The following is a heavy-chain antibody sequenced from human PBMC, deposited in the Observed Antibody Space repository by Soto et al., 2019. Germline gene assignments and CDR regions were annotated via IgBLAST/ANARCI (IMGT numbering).Heavy chain of an antibody. J-gene: IGHJ4*02. CDR1: GFTFSSYA. D-gene: IGHD2-2*01. V-gene: IGHV3-23*01. CDR3: AKEPPRPYCSSVSCPFDY. CDR2: ISGSGGST. Sequence: GGSLRLSCAASGFTFSSYAMSWVRQAPGKGLEWVSAISGSGGSTYYADSVKGRFTISRDNSKNTLYLQMNSLRAEDTAVYYCAKEPPRPYCSSVSCPFDYWGQGTLVTVSS.